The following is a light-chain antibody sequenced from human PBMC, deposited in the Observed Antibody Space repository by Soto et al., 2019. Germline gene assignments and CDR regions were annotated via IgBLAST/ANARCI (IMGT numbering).Light chain of an antibody. CDR3: SSYAGSSTFVV. J-gene: IGLJ2*01. CDR1: SSDVGAYNS. V-gene: IGLV2-14*01. CDR2: EVS. Sequence: QSALTQPASVSGSPGQSITISCTGTSSDVGAYNSVSWYQQHPGKAPKLMIYEVSNRPSGLSNRFSGSKSGNTASLTLSGLQSEDEADYYCSSYAGSSTFVVFGGGTQLTVL.